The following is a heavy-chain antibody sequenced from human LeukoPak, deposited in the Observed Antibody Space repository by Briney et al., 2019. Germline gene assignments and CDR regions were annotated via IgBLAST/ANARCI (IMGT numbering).Heavy chain of an antibody. CDR1: GGTFSSYA. J-gene: IGHJ5*02. V-gene: IGHV1-69*05. Sequence: SVKVSCKASGGTFSSYAISWVRQAPGQGLEWMGGIIPIFGTANYAQKFQGRVTITTDESTGTAYMELSSLRSEDTAVYYCARGRGDIVVVPAAMHWFDPWGQGTLVTVSS. CDR3: ARGRGDIVVVPAAMHWFDP. D-gene: IGHD2-2*01. CDR2: IIPIFGTA.